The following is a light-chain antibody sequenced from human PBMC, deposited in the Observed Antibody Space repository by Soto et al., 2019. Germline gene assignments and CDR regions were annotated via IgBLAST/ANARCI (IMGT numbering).Light chain of an antibody. CDR3: SSYTSSSTLSYV. J-gene: IGLJ1*01. CDR1: SSDVGGYNY. Sequence: QSALTQPASVSVSPGQSITISCTGTSSDVGGYNYVSWYQQHPGKAPKLMIYDVSNRPSGVSNRFSGSKSGNTASLTISGLQDEDEADYYCSSYTSSSTLSYVFGTGTKVTVL. V-gene: IGLV2-14*01. CDR2: DVS.